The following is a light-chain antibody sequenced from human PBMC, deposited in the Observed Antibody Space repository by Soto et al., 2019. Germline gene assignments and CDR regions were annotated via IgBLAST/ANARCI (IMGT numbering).Light chain of an antibody. CDR3: QQRSNWPSIT. Sequence: EIVLTQSPGTLSLSPGERATLSCRASQSVSNNYLAWYQQKPGQAPRLLISDASNRATGIPVRFSGSGSGTDFTLTISRLEAEDSAVYYCQQRSNWPSITFGQGTRLEIK. CDR1: QSVSNNY. J-gene: IGKJ5*01. V-gene: IGKV3D-20*02. CDR2: DAS.